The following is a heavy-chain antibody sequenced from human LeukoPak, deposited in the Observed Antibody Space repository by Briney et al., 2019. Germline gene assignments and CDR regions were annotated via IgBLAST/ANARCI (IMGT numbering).Heavy chain of an antibody. V-gene: IGHV3-23*01. CDR3: AKIRGPPCGGDCRDDAFDI. CDR1: GFTFSNYG. CDR2: VSGSGHNT. Sequence: GGSLRLSCAASGFTFSNYGMDWVRQAPGKGLEWVSTVSGSGHNTYYTDSVKGRFTVSKDNSKNTVYLQMNSLRAEDTALYYCAKIRGPPCGGDCRDDAFDIWGQGTMVTVSS. D-gene: IGHD2-21*02. J-gene: IGHJ3*02.